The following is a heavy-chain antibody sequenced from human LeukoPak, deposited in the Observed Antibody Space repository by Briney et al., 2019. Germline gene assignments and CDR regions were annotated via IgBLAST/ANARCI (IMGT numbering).Heavy chain of an antibody. V-gene: IGHV4-59*08. D-gene: IGHD6-13*01. CDR2: IYYSGST. CDR1: GGSISSYY. CDR3: ARLKQQLVVDY. Sequence: SETLSLTCTVSGGSISSYYWSWIRQPPGKGLEWIGYIYYSGSTNYNPSLRSRVTISVDTSKNQFSLKLSSVTAADTAVYYCARLKQQLVVDYWGQGTLVTVSP. J-gene: IGHJ4*02.